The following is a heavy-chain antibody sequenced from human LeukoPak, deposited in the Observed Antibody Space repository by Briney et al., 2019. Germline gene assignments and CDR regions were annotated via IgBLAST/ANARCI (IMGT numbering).Heavy chain of an antibody. J-gene: IGHJ4*02. CDR3: ARGAYSSGWAYFDH. D-gene: IGHD6-19*01. Sequence: GGSLRLSCAASGFTFSSYSMNWVRQAPGKGLEWVSYISSSSSTIYYAGSVKGRFTISRDNAKNSLYLHMDSLRAEDTAVYYCARGAYSSGWAYFDHWGQGTLVTVSS. V-gene: IGHV3-48*04. CDR2: ISSSSSTI. CDR1: GFTFSSYS.